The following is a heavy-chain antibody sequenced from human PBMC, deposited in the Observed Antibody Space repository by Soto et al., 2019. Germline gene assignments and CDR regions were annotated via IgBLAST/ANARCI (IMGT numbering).Heavy chain of an antibody. CDR2: IKQDGSEK. CDR1: GFTFSTNW. V-gene: IGHV3-7*01. D-gene: IGHD5-18*01. J-gene: IGHJ6*02. CDR3: TTGHYGYLG. Sequence: EVQLVESGGGLVQPGESLRLSCAASGFTFSTNWMIWVRQAPGKGLEWVANIKQDGSEKNYADAVKGRFTISRDNAKNSLYLHMNSLRAEDTAVYYCTTGHYGYLGWGQGTTVTVSS.